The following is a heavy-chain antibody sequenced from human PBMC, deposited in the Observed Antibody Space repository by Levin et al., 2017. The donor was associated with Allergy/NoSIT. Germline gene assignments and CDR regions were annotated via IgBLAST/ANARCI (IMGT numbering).Heavy chain of an antibody. Sequence: GESLKISCVASGFAFSAYGMTWVRQAPGKGLEWLSYISYTSSSVESTYYADSVKGRFTISRDNDRNSLYLEMNSLRDEDTAVYFCARDPRRRDGYNFDYWGQGALVTVSS. CDR3: ARDPRRRDGYNFDY. J-gene: IGHJ4*02. CDR1: GFAFSAYG. CDR2: ISYTSSSVEST. D-gene: IGHD5-24*01. V-gene: IGHV3-48*02.